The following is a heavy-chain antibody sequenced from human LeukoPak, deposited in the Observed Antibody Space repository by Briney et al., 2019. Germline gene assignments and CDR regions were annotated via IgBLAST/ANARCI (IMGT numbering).Heavy chain of an antibody. D-gene: IGHD5-24*01. CDR2: IKPDGSAT. Sequence: GESLVLSCATSGFSLSGAGMSWVRQAPGIGLGWVATIKPDGSATFYVDSVKGRFTISRDNANNSLHLEMNTLRAEDTAVYYCGRGTRDAPYWGRGTLVTVSS. V-gene: IGHV3-7*04. CDR1: GFSLSGAG. J-gene: IGHJ4*02. CDR3: GRGTRDAPY.